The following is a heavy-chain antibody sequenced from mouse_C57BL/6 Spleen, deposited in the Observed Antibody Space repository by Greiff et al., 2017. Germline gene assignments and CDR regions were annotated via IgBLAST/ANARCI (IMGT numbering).Heavy chain of an antibody. V-gene: IGHV1-69*01. J-gene: IGHJ2*01. CDR2: IDPSDSYT. CDR3: AREITTVVANYFDY. CDR1: GYTFTSYW. D-gene: IGHD1-1*01. Sequence: QVQLQQPGAELVMPGASVKLSCKASGYTFTSYWMHWVKQRPGQGLEWIGEIDPSDSYTNYNQKFKGKSTLTVDKSSSTAYMQLSSLTSEDSAVYYCAREITTVVANYFDYWGQGTTLTVSS.